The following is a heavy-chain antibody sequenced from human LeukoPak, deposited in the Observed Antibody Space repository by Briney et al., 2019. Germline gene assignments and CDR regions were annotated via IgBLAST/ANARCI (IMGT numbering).Heavy chain of an antibody. Sequence: GESLKISCKGSGYSFTSYWIGWVRQMPGKGLEWMGIIYLSDPDTRHSPSFQGQVTISADKSISTAYLQWSSLKASDTAMYYCARAGYSYGYQTFDYWGQGTLVTVSS. CDR1: GYSFTSYW. D-gene: IGHD5-18*01. J-gene: IGHJ4*02. V-gene: IGHV5-51*01. CDR3: ARAGYSYGYQTFDY. CDR2: IYLSDPDT.